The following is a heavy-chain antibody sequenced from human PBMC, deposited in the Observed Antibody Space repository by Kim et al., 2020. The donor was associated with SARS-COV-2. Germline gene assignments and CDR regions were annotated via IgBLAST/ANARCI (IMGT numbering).Heavy chain of an antibody. CDR3: ARVKGVWFREFEPLGY. Sequence: GGSLRLSWAASGFTFSSYWMHWVRQAPGKGLVWVSRINSDGSSTSYADSVKGRFTISRDNAKNTLYLQMNSLRAEDTAVYYCARVKGVWFREFEPLGYWGQGTLVTVSS. CDR2: INSDGSST. V-gene: IGHV3-74*01. J-gene: IGHJ4*02. D-gene: IGHD3-10*01. CDR1: GFTFSSYW.